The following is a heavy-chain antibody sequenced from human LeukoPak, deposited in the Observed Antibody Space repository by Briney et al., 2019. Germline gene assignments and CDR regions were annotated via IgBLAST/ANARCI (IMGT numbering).Heavy chain of an antibody. CDR2: NGISVNTL. Sequence: VGSLRLSCAPSRFTFSGYSMNGVPQAPGKGLECVSYNGISVNTLNYTDSVKGRFNISRDNAKNSLYLQMNSLRAEDTAVYYCARREYYYDSSGYYADDFDYWGQGTLVTVSS. D-gene: IGHD3-22*01. CDR3: ARREYYYDSSGYYADDFDY. V-gene: IGHV3-48*04. CDR1: RFTFSGYS. J-gene: IGHJ4*02.